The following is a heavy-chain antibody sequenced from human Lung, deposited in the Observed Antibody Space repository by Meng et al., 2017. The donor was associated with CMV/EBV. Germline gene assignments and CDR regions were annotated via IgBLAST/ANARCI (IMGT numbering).Heavy chain of an antibody. Sequence: GGSLGLSCAASGFTFTNYWMTWVRQAPGKGLEWVANIKQDGNGKLYVDSVRGRFTISRDNAENLVFLQMNSLRPDDTAVYYCARHVRYRFDYWGQGALVTVSS. CDR1: GFTFTNYW. J-gene: IGHJ4*02. CDR2: IKQDGNGK. D-gene: IGHD4-11*01. V-gene: IGHV3-7*01. CDR3: ARHVRYRFDY.